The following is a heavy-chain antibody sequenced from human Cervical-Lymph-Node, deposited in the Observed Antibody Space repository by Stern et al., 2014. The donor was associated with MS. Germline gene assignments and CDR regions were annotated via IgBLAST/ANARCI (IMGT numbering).Heavy chain of an antibody. CDR2: IYHSGST. V-gene: IGHV4-4*02. J-gene: IGHJ4*02. Sequence: QVQLQESGPGLVKPSGTLSLTCAVSGGSISSSNWWSWVRQPPGKGLEWIGEIYHSGSTNYKPSLQSRVTISVDKSKNQFSLKLSSVTAADTAVYYCASGRGPYIGGEYHYWGQGTLVTVSS. CDR1: GGSISSSNW. CDR3: ASGRGPYIGGEYHY. D-gene: IGHD3-16*01.